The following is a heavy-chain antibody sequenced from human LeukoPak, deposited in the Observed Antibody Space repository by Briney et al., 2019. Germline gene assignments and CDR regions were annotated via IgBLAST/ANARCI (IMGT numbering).Heavy chain of an antibody. Sequence: GGSLRLSCAASGFTFSSSAMSWVRQAPGKGLYWVSAISGSGTGTYYADSVKGRFTISGDNSKNTLYLQMNSLRAEDTAVYYCAKEGGTGTRFDYWGQGTLVTVSS. D-gene: IGHD1-7*01. V-gene: IGHV3-23*01. J-gene: IGHJ4*02. CDR3: AKEGGTGTRFDY. CDR1: GFTFSSSA. CDR2: ISGSGTGT.